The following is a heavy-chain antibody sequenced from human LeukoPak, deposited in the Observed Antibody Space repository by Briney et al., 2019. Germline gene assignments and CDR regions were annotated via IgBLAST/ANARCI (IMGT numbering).Heavy chain of an antibody. J-gene: IGHJ4*02. CDR2: IYSGGST. D-gene: IGHD3-3*01. CDR1: GFTVRSNY. Sequence: GGSLRLSCAASGFTVRSNYMSWVREAPGKGLEWVSVIYSGGSTYYADSVKGRFTISRDNSKNTLYLQMNSLRAEDTAVYYCARGPPYYDFWSGYYLTDKYYFDYWGQGTLVTVSS. CDR3: ARGPPYYDFWSGYYLTDKYYFDY. V-gene: IGHV3-66*02.